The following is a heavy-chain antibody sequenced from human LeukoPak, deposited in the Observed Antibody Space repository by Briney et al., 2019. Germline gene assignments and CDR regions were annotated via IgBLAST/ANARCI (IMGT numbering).Heavy chain of an antibody. CDR1: GGSFSGYY. J-gene: IGHJ4*02. CDR3: ARFSSRDTAMVTDY. D-gene: IGHD5-18*01. CDR2: INHSGST. Sequence: PSETLSLTCAVYGGSFSGYYWSWIRQPPGKGLEWIGEINHSGSTNYNPSLKSRVTISVDTSKNQFSLKLSSVTAADTAVYYCARFSSRDTAMVTDYWGQETLVTVSS. V-gene: IGHV4-34*01.